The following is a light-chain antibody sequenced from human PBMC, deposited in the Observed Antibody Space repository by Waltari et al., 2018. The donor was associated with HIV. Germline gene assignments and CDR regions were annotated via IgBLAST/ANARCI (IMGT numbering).Light chain of an antibody. Sequence: QSALTQPASVSGSPGQSITISCAGSTNDVGSFTFVSWYQQHPGKVPKLMIYEGTKRPAGVSHRFSGSTSGNTASLTISGLQAEDEADYYCCSYAGNRIYVFGHGTRVTVL. CDR2: EGT. CDR1: TNDVGSFTF. V-gene: IGLV2-23*01. J-gene: IGLJ1*01. CDR3: CSYAGNRIYV.